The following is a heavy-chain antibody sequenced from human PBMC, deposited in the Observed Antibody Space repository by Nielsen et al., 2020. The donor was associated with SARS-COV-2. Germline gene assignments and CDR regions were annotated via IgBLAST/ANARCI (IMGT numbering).Heavy chain of an antibody. J-gene: IGHJ4*02. CDR1: DGSFSGYY. CDR3: ARDNGSSLREFDY. Sequence: SETLSLTCAVYDGSFSGYYWSWIRQHPGKGLEWIGYIYYSGSTYYNPSLKSRVTISVDTSKNQFSLKLSSVTAADTAVYYCARDNGSSLREFDYWGQGTLVTVSS. CDR2: IYYSGST. V-gene: IGHV4-31*11. D-gene: IGHD3-10*01.